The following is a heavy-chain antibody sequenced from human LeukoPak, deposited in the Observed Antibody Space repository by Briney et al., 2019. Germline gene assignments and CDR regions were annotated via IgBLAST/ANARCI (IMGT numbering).Heavy chain of an antibody. D-gene: IGHD1-26*01. J-gene: IGHJ4*02. CDR3: TTRGGSFSIFDY. CDR1: GFTFSDAW. V-gene: IGHV3-15*01. CDR2: IKSKTDGGTT. Sequence: GGSLRLSCAASGFTFSDAWMSWVRQAPGKGLEWVGRIKSKTDGGTTDYAAPVKGRFTIPRDDSKNTLYLQMNSLKTEDTAVYYCTTRGGSFSIFDYWGQGTLVTVSS.